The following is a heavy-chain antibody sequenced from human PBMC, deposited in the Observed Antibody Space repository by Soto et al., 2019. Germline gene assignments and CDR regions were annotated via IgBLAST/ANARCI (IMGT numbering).Heavy chain of an antibody. CDR2: IYWDDSK. CDR1: GFSLSTNGVG. Sequence: QITLKESGPTLVKPTQTLTLTCTFSGFSLSTNGVGVGWIRQPPGKALEWLALIYWDDSKEYSPSLRSRLTTPKDTPKNQGVLKRTKMDPLDTAKYSWANKGGGDRILDFWGQGTLVTVSS. CDR3: ANKGGGDRILDF. D-gene: IGHD3-16*01. J-gene: IGHJ4*02. V-gene: IGHV2-5*02.